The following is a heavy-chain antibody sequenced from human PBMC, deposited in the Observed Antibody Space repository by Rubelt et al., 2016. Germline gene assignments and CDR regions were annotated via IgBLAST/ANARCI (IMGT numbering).Heavy chain of an antibody. CDR1: GGSISKYY. J-gene: IGHJ4*02. CDR2: IYSSGSA. Sequence: QVQLQESGPGLVKPSETLSLTCTVSGGSISKYYWSWIRQPPGKGLEWLGYIYSSGSASYNPSLKSRVTISLDRSKSQFSLKLSSVTAADTAVYYCARVGDGNNFFYLDYWGQGTLVTVSS. CDR3: ARVGDGNNFFYLDY. D-gene: IGHD5-24*01. V-gene: IGHV4-59*01.